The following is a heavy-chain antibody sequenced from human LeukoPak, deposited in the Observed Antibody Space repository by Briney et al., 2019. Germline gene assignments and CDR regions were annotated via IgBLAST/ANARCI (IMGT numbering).Heavy chain of an antibody. CDR2: ITGDGSST. D-gene: IGHD1-1*01. CDR3: ARSNWPYYFDY. CDR1: EFTFSTYW. V-gene: IGHV3-74*01. J-gene: IGHJ4*02. Sequence: GESLKISCAASEFTFSTYWMHWVRQAPGKGLVWVSWITGDGSSTRYADSVKGRFTISRDNAKNTLYLQVNSLRAEDTAVYYCARSNWPYYFDYWGQGTLVTVSS.